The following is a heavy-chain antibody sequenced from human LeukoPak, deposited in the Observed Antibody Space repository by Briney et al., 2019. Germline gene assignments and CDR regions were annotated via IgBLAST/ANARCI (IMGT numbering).Heavy chain of an antibody. J-gene: IGHJ4*02. CDR3: ARDMSPCSAGACYSDY. CDR1: GFTFSTYS. V-gene: IGHV3-21*01. Sequence: GGSLRLSCAASGFTFSTYSMNWVRQAPGKGLEWVSSISLSSTYIYYADSVKGRFTISRDNAKNSLYLQMSSLRAEDTAMYYCARDMSPCSAGACYSDYWGQGTLVTVSS. D-gene: IGHD2-15*01. CDR2: ISLSSTYI.